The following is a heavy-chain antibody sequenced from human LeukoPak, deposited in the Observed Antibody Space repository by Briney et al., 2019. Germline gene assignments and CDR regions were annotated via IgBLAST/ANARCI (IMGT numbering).Heavy chain of an antibody. J-gene: IGHJ4*02. D-gene: IGHD3-22*01. CDR3: ARGGGYYDSSGYYSH. CDR2: INSDGINT. Sequence: GGSLRLSCAASGFTFSNYWMHWVRQAPGKGLVWVSRINSDGINTSYADSVKGRFTISRDNAKNTLNLQMNSLRAEDTAVYYCARGGGYYDSSGYYSHWGQGILVTVSS. V-gene: IGHV3-74*01. CDR1: GFTFSNYW.